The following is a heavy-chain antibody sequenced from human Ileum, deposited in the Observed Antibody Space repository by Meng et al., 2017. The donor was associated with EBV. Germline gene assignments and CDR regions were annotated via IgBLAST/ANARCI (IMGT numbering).Heavy chain of an antibody. V-gene: IGHV4-4*01. CDR1: GGSIRSSNW. Sequence: QVQGQEAGPGLVKPAGSLSLTCAGSGGSIRSSNWWSWVRQPPGKGLEWIGEIYHSGSTNYNPSLKSRVTISVDKSKNQFSLNLSSVTAADTAVYSSARVGQWLPIDYWGQGTLVTVSS. CDR2: IYHSGST. D-gene: IGHD6-19*01. CDR3: ARVGQWLPIDY. J-gene: IGHJ4*02.